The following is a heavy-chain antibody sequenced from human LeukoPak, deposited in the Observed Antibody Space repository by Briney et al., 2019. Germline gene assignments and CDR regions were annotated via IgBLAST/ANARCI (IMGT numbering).Heavy chain of an antibody. J-gene: IGHJ4*02. Sequence: ASVKVSCKASGYTFTSYYMHWVRQAPGQGLEWMGIINPSGGSTSYAQKFQGRVSMTRDTSTSTVYMELSSLRSEDTAVYYCARQTTSMVSDYWGQGTLVTVSS. CDR2: INPSGGST. CDR1: GYTFTSYY. D-gene: IGHD3-10*01. V-gene: IGHV1-46*01. CDR3: ARQTTSMVSDY.